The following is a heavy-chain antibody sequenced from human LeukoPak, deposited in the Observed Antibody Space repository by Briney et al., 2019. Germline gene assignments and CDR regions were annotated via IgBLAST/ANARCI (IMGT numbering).Heavy chain of an antibody. CDR1: GYSFTSGHY. V-gene: IGHV4-38-2*01. J-gene: IGHJ4*02. D-gene: IGHD2-2*01. Sequence: SETLSLTCSVSGYSFTSGHYWGWIRPPPGKGLEWIPNIYNTGSAHYTPSLKSRVTISVDTSKNKFSLKLSSVTAADTAVYYCARYCTSTTCILRGFDYWGQGTLVTVSS. CDR3: ARYCTSTTCILRGFDY. CDR2: IYNTGSA.